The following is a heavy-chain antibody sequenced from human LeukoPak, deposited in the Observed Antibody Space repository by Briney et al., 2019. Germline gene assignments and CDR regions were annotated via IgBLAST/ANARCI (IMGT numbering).Heavy chain of an antibody. J-gene: IGHJ4*02. D-gene: IGHD4-17*01. CDR3: ARDRGDNYGDYGSRYFDY. CDR2: ISSSSSYI. V-gene: IGHV3-21*01. CDR1: GFTFSSYS. Sequence: GGSLRLSCAASGFTFSSYSMNWVRQAPGKGLEWVSSISSSSSYIYYADSVKGRFTISRDNAKNSLYLQMNSLRDEDTAVYYCARDRGDNYGDYGSRYFDYWGQGTLVTVSS.